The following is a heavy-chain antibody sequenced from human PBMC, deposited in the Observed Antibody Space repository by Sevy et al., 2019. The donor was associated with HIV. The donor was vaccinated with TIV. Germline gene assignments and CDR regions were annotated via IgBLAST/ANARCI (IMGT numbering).Heavy chain of an antibody. Sequence: GGSLRLSCAASGFRFNNFGMYWVRQAPGKGLEGVACIRYDGINKYYVDSVKGRSTISRDNSKDTLYLEMKSLRLEDTAIYYCAKGGSGGMDHYGMDVWGQGTTVTVSS. V-gene: IGHV3-30*02. D-gene: IGHD6-25*01. CDR2: IRYDGINK. J-gene: IGHJ6*02. CDR3: AKGGSGGMDHYGMDV. CDR1: GFRFNNFG.